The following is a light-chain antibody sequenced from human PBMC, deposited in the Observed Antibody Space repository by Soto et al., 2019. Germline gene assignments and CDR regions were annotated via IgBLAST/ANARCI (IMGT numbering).Light chain of an antibody. Sequence: DIVMTQSPLSLPVTPGEPASISCRSSQSLLHSNGYNYLDWYLQKPGQSPQLLIYLGSNRASGVLDRFSGSGSGTDFTLKISRVEAEDVGVYYCMQALQTPFTFGPGTKVDNK. CDR3: MQALQTPFT. V-gene: IGKV2-28*01. CDR2: LGS. CDR1: QSLLHSNGYNY. J-gene: IGKJ3*01.